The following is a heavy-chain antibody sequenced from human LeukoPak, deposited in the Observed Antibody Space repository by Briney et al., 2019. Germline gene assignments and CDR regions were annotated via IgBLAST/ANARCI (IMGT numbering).Heavy chain of an antibody. D-gene: IGHD3-10*01. Sequence: SETLSLTCTVSGGSISSYYWSWIRQPPGKGLEWIGSIYYSGSTYYNPSLKSRVTISVDTSKNQFSLKLSSVTAADTAVYYCASSGRGVKIYYFDYWGQGTLVTVSS. J-gene: IGHJ4*02. V-gene: IGHV4-39*01. CDR2: IYYSGST. CDR1: GGSISSYY. CDR3: ASSGRGVKIYYFDY.